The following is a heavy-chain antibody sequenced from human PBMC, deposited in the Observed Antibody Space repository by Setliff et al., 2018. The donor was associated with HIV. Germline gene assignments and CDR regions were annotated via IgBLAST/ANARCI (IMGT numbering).Heavy chain of an antibody. CDR1: GFTFNSYW. V-gene: IGHV3-74*01. CDR3: ATLWMRGGYFDN. CDR2: INNDETKT. J-gene: IGHJ4*02. D-gene: IGHD2-15*01. Sequence: GGSLRLSCAASGFTFNSYWMHWVRQAQGKGLMWVSHINNDETKTKYADSVKGRFTISRDNAKNTVYLQMNSLRPEDTAVYYCATLWMRGGYFDNWGQGTLVTVSS.